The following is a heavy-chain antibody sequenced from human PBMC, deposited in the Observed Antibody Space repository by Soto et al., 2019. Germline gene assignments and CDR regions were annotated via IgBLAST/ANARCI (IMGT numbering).Heavy chain of an antibody. CDR3: ASHSSGYYTFDY. J-gene: IGHJ4*02. CDR1: GYTFTGYY. CDR2: INPNSGGT. Sequence: ASVKVSCKASGYTFTGYYMHWVRQAPGQGLEWMGWINPNSGGTNYAQKFQGRVTMTRDTSISTAYMELSRLRSDETAVYYCASHSSGYYTFDYWGQGTLGTVCS. D-gene: IGHD3-22*01. V-gene: IGHV1-2*02.